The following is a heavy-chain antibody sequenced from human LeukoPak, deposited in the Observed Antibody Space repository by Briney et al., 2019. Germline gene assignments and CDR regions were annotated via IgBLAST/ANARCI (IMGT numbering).Heavy chain of an antibody. Sequence: GGSLRLSCAASGFTFSSYGMHWVRQAPGKGLEWVAVISYDGSNKYYADSVKGRFTISRDNSKNTLYLQMNSLRAEDTAVYYCAKDRYYYDSSGYYYAGWGQGTLVTVSP. CDR3: AKDRYYYDSSGYYYAG. D-gene: IGHD3-22*01. J-gene: IGHJ4*02. CDR2: ISYDGSNK. V-gene: IGHV3-30*18. CDR1: GFTFSSYG.